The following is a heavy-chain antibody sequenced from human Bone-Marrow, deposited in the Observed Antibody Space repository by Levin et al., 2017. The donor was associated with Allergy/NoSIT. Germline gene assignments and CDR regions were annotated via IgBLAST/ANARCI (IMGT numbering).Heavy chain of an antibody. V-gene: IGHV3-73*01. CDR2: IKTKADSYAT. Sequence: PGGSLRLSCAASGFTFSASGMHWVRQASGNGLEWIGRIKTKADSYATAYDASMKGRSTISRDDSKNTAYLHMNSLKTEDTAVYYCGSRVYGDHVDYWGQGTLVTVSS. CDR3: GSRVYGDHVDY. CDR1: GFTFSASG. D-gene: IGHD4-17*01. J-gene: IGHJ4*02.